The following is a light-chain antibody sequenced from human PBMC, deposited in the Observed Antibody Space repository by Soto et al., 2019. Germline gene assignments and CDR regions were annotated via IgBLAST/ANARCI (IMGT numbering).Light chain of an antibody. V-gene: IGKV1-33*01. CDR3: QQFDNLPLT. CDR1: QDINNS. CDR2: DAS. J-gene: IGKJ4*01. Sequence: DIQMTQSLSSLSASVGDRVTITCQANQDINNSLNWYQQRPGEAPKLLIYDASILEAGVPSRFSGSGFGTTFTLTISSLQPEDFATYYGQQFDNLPLTFGVGTKVELK.